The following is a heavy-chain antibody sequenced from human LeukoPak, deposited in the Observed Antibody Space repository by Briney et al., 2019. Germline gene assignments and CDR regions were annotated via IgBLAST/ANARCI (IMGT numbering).Heavy chain of an antibody. D-gene: IGHD3-16*02. V-gene: IGHV3-33*01. Sequence: GRSLRLSCAASGFTFSSYGMHWVRQAPGKGLEWVAVIWYDGSIKYYGDSVKGRFTISRDNSKNTLYLQMNSLRAEDTAVYYCARDLTPGYCSGGSCSGYDYVWGSYRYNPLGYWGQGTLVTVSS. CDR2: IWYDGSIK. J-gene: IGHJ4*02. CDR1: GFTFSSYG. CDR3: ARDLTPGYCSGGSCSGYDYVWGSYRYNPLGY.